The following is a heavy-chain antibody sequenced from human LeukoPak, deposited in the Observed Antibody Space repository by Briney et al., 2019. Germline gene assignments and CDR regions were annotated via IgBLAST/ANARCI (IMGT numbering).Heavy chain of an antibody. CDR3: ARVPSSYYYGMDV. J-gene: IGHJ6*02. CDR1: GFTFTSSA. Sequence: SVKVSCKASGFTFTSSAVQWVRQARGQRLEWIGWIVVGSGNTNYAQKFQERVTITRDMSTSTVYMELSSLKSEDTAVYYCARVPSSYYYGMDVWGQGTTVTVSS. D-gene: IGHD2-2*01. V-gene: IGHV1-58*01. CDR2: IVVGSGNT.